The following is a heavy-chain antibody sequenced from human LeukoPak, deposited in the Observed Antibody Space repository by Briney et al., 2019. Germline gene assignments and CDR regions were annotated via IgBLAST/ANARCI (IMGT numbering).Heavy chain of an antibody. D-gene: IGHD3-10*01. J-gene: IGHJ4*02. CDR2: IYHSGST. V-gene: IGHV4-38-2*02. CDR1: GYSITSGYY. Sequence: SETLSLFCTVSGYSITSGYYWGWIRQPPGKGLEWIGSIYHSGSTFYNPSLKSRVTISVDTSKNQFSLKLSSVTAADTAVYYCARDQDYYGSGSYGPDYWGQGTLVTVSS. CDR3: ARDQDYYGSGSYGPDY.